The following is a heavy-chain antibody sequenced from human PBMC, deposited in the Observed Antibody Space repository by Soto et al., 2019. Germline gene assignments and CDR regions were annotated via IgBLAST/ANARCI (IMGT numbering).Heavy chain of an antibody. V-gene: IGHV3-64D*08. J-gene: IGHJ6*02. D-gene: IGHD6-19*01. CDR1: GFTFSSYA. Sequence: WGSLRLSCSASGFTFSSYAMHWVRQAPGKGLEYVSAISSNGGSTYYADSVKGRFTISRDNSKNTLYLQMSSLRAEDTAVYYCVKDGLYSSGWDYYYYYGMDVWGQGTTVTVSS. CDR2: ISSNGGST. CDR3: VKDGLYSSGWDYYYYYGMDV.